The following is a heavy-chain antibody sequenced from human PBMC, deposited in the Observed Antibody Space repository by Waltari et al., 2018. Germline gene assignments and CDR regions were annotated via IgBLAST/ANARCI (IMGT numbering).Heavy chain of an antibody. CDR2: INHSGST. J-gene: IGHJ6*02. CDR3: ASDPGFANGMDG. CDR1: GGSFSGYY. Sequence: QVQLQQWGAGLLTPSETLSLTCAVYGGSFSGYYWSWIRQPPGKGLEWIGEINHSGSTNYNPSLKSRVTISVDTSKNQFSLKLSSVTAADTAVYYCASDPGFANGMDGWGQGTTVTVSS. V-gene: IGHV4-34*01.